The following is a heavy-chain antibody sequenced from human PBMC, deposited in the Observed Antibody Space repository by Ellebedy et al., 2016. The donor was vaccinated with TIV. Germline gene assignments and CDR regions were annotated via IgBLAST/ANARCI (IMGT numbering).Heavy chain of an antibody. CDR3: AREPSSSDYFDY. CDR1: GFIFSSYW. D-gene: IGHD6-6*01. Sequence: GGSLRLXXAASGFIFSSYWMSWVRQAPGKGLEWVANIKHDGSEKYYVDSVKGRFTISRDSAKNSLFLQMNSLRAEDTAVYYCAREPSSSDYFDYWGQGTLVTVSS. J-gene: IGHJ4*02. V-gene: IGHV3-7*01. CDR2: IKHDGSEK.